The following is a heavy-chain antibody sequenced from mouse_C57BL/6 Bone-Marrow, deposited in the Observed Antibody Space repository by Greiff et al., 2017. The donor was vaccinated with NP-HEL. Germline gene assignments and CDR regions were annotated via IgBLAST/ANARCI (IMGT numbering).Heavy chain of an antibody. CDR2: IYPGDGDT. CDR3: ARITTNV. D-gene: IGHD1-1*01. J-gene: IGHJ1*03. CDR1: GYAFSSSW. Sequence: VQRVESGPELVKPGASVKISCKASGYAFSSSWMNWVKQRPGKGLEWIGRIYPGDGDTNYNGKFKGKATLTADKSSSTAYMQLSSLTSEDSAVYFCARITTNVWGTGTTVTVSS. V-gene: IGHV1-82*01.